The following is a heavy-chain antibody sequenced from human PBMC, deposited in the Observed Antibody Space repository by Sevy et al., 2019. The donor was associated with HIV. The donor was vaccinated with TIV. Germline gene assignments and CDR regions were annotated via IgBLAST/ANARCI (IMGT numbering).Heavy chain of an antibody. CDR3: ASKRGYNHGPFDY. D-gene: IGHD5-12*01. V-gene: IGHV4-30-4*01. J-gene: IGHJ4*02. CDR1: GGSISNSDSY. Sequence: TLSLTCTVSGGSISNSDSYWSWIRQPPGKGLEWIGYIHCTGGTYYNPFLKSRLAMSVDTSEKQFSLKLSSMTEADTAVYYCASKRGYNHGPFDYWGQGTLVTVSS. CDR2: IHCTGGT.